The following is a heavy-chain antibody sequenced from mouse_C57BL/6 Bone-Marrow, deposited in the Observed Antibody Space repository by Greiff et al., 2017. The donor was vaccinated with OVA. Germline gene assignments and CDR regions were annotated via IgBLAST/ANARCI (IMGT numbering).Heavy chain of an antibody. Sequence: VKLVESGPELVKPGASVKISCKASGYAFSSSWMNWVKQRPGKGLEWIGRIYPGDGDTNYNGKFKGKATLTADKSSSTAYMQLSSLTSEDSAVYFCARWTATKNYFDYWGQGTTLTVSS. CDR1: GYAFSSSW. J-gene: IGHJ2*01. CDR2: IYPGDGDT. CDR3: ARWTATKNYFDY. V-gene: IGHV1-82*01.